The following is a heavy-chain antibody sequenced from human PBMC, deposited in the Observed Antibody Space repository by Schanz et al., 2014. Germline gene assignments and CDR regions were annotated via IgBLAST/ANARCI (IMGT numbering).Heavy chain of an antibody. CDR3: TRLRRADPNGFDV. CDR2: IIPSLGLA. Sequence: VQLEQSGAEVKKPGSSVKVSCKASGGTFSSFGINWVRQAPGQGLEWMGRIIPSLGLAKYEQKFQGRVTITADRSTSTAYMELSSLGTEDTAVYYCTRLRRADPNGFDVWGQGTTVTVS. CDR1: GGTFSSFG. J-gene: IGHJ6*02. D-gene: IGHD6-19*01. V-gene: IGHV1-69*02.